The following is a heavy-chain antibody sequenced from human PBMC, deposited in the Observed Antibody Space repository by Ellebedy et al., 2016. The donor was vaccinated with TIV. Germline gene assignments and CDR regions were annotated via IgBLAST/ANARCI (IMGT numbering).Heavy chain of an antibody. J-gene: IGHJ3*02. V-gene: IGHV1-69*13. D-gene: IGHD1-26*01. CDR1: GGTFSSYA. CDR2: IIPIFGTA. Sequence: SVKVSXXASGGTFSSYAISWVRQAPGQGLEWMGGIIPIFGTANYAQKFQGRVTITADESTSTAYMELSSLRSEDTAVYYCARAGLPELLWDIWGQGTMVTVSS. CDR3: ARAGLPELLWDI.